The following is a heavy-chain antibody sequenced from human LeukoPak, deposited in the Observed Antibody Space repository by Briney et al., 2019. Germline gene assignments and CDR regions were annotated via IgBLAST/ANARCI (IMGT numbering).Heavy chain of an antibody. V-gene: IGHV4-59*08. CDR2: IYYTGST. CDR1: GCSISNYY. J-gene: IGHJ4*02. D-gene: IGHD2-2*01. CDR3: ARVGRCSRCFDVDY. Sequence: SETLSLTCTVAGCSISNYYWSWVRQPPGKGLEWVAYIYYTGSTNYNPSLRRRVTTSLDTSNSHSSPKQSSMTTPDTTGYYYARVGRCSRCFDVDYWGEGPLVTVSS.